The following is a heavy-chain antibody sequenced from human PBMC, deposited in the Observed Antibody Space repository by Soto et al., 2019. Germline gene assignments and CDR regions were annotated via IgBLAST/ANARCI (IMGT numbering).Heavy chain of an antibody. J-gene: IGHJ4*02. CDR2: MNPNRGNP. CDR1: GHTFTSYD. V-gene: IGHV1-8*01. CDR3: AGGAYNWNSFDY. Sequence: QVQLVQSGAEVKKPGASVKVSCKASGHTFTSYDINWVRQATGQGLEWMGWMNPNRGNPGYAQKFQGRATMTRNTSISTVYMELSGVRSEETAVYYCAGGAYNWNSFDYWGQGTLVTVSS. D-gene: IGHD1-20*01.